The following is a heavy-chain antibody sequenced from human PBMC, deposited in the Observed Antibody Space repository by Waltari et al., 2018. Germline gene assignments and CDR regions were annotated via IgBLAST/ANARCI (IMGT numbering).Heavy chain of an antibody. V-gene: IGHV4-59*08. CDR1: GGSISSYY. Sequence: QVQLQESGPGLVKPSETLSLTCTVSGGSISSYYWSWIRQPPGKGLEWIGYIYYSGSTNYNPSLKSRVTISVDTSKNQFSLKLSSVTAADTAVYYCVRAVGTTDWFDPWGQGTLVTVSS. D-gene: IGHD1-7*01. J-gene: IGHJ5*02. CDR2: IYYSGST. CDR3: VRAVGTTDWFDP.